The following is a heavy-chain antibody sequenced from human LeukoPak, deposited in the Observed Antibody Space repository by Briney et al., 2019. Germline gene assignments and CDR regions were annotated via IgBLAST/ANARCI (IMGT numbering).Heavy chain of an antibody. Sequence: SETLSLTCTVSGGSISSYYWSWIRQPPGKGLEWIGFIYHSGSTNYNPSLKSRVTISVDTSKNEFSLKLSSVTTADTAVYYCARSGASSGYYYLNYWGQGTPVTVSS. J-gene: IGHJ4*02. V-gene: IGHV4-59*01. CDR3: ARSGASSGYYYLNY. CDR2: IYHSGST. CDR1: GGSISSYY. D-gene: IGHD3-22*01.